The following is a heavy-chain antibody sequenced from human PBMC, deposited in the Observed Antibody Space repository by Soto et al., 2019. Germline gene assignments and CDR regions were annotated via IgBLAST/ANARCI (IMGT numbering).Heavy chain of an antibody. CDR3: ARAKEMATMEFDY. CDR1: GFTFSDYY. D-gene: IGHD5-12*01. CDR2: ISSSGSTI. J-gene: IGHJ4*02. Sequence: GGSLRLSCAASGFTFSDYYMSWIRQAPGKGLEWVSYISSSGSTIYYADSVKGRFTISRDNAKNSLYLQRNSLRAEDTAVYSCARAKEMATMEFDYWGQGTLVTVSS. V-gene: IGHV3-11*01.